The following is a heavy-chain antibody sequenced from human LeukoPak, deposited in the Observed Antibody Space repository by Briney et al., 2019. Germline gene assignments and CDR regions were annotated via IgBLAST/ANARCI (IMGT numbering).Heavy chain of an antibody. D-gene: IGHD1-7*01. CDR2: INDSGRI. V-gene: IGHV4-34*01. CDR3: ARRWNYGRNYYIDV. CDR1: GGSFSNYY. Sequence: PSETLSLTCAVYGGSFSNYYWSWIRQPPGKGLEWIGEINDSGRINYNPSLMSRVTVSVDTSKNQFSLRLTSVTATDTAVYYCARRWNYGRNYYIDVWGNGAVVSVSS. J-gene: IGHJ6*03.